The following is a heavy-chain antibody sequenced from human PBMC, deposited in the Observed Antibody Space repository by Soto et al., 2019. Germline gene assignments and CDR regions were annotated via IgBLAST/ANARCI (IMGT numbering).Heavy chain of an antibody. D-gene: IGHD1-20*01. CDR1: GGSFSGYY. J-gene: IGHJ6*03. CDR2: INHSGST. Sequence: SETLSLTCAVYGGSFSGYYWSWIRQPPGKGLEWIGEINHSGSTNYNPSLKSRVTISVDTSKNQFSLKLSSVTAADTAVYYCARPGIGYYMDVWGKGTTVTVSS. V-gene: IGHV4-34*01. CDR3: ARPGIGYYMDV.